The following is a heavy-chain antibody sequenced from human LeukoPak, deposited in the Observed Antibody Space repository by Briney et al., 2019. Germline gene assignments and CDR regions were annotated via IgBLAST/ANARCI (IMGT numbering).Heavy chain of an antibody. D-gene: IGHD3-16*02. V-gene: IGHV4-39*07. CDR3: ARGNYDYVWGSYRYSLNWFDP. J-gene: IGHJ5*02. CDR1: GGSISSSSYY. CDR2: IYYSGST. Sequence: PSETLSLTCTVSGGSISSSSYYWGWIRQPPGKGLEWIGSIYYSGSTYYNPSLKSRVTISVDTSKNQFSLKLSSVTAADTAVYYCARGNYDYVWGSYRYSLNWFDPWGQGTLVTVSS.